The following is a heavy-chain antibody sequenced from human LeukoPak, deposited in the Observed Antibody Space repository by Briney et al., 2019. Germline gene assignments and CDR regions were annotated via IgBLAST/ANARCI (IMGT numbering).Heavy chain of an antibody. J-gene: IGHJ3*02. CDR1: GFTFSSYV. V-gene: IGHV3-23*01. D-gene: IGHD3-22*01. CDR2: ISGSGGST. Sequence: PGGSLGLSCAASGFTFSSYVMSWVRQAPGQGLEWVSAISGSGGSTYYADSVKGRFTISRDNSKNTLYLQMNSLRAEDTAVYYCAKRGGGYYHDAFDIWGQGTMVTVSS. CDR3: AKRGGGYYHDAFDI.